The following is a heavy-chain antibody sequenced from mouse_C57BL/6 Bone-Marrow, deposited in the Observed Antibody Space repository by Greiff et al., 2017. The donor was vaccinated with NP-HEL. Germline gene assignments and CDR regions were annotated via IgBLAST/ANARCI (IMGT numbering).Heavy chain of an antibody. J-gene: IGHJ4*01. CDR1: GFSFTSYG. Sequence: VQLAESGPGLVQPSQSLSITCTASGFSFTSYGVHWVRQSPGKGLEWLGMICRGGSTDYYAAFMSRLSTTKDNSKSQVYFKMNSLQADDTAIYYCAKKEGYFLYDMDFWDRGTSITVTA. CDR2: ICRGGST. CDR3: AKKEGYFLYDMDF. V-gene: IGHV2-5*01. D-gene: IGHD2-3*01.